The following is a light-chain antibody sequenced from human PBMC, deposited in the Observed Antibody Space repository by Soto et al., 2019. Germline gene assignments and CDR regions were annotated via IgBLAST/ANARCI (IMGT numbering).Light chain of an antibody. Sequence: DIQMTQSPSTLSASVGDRVTITCRASESISKWLAWYQQKPGTAPKLLIYDASTLESGVPARFSGSGSGTEFTLTICSLQPDDFATYYCHSRAFGQGTRLEIK. J-gene: IGKJ5*01. CDR3: HSRA. CDR1: ESISKW. CDR2: DAS. V-gene: IGKV1-5*01.